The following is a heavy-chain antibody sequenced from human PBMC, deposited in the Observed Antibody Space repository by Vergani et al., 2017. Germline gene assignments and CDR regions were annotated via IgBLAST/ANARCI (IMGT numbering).Heavy chain of an antibody. CDR1: GGSISSGSYY. V-gene: IGHV4-61*02. Sequence: QVQLQESGPGLVKPSQTLSLTCTVSGGSISSGSYYWSWIRQPAGKGLEWIGRIYTSGRTNYNPSLKSRVTISVDTSKNQFSLQLSSVTAADTAVYYCARDIAARGRLSLKELGGDAFDIWGQGTMVTVSS. CDR3: ARDIAARGRLSLKELGGDAFDI. J-gene: IGHJ3*02. CDR2: IYTSGRT. D-gene: IGHD1-26*01.